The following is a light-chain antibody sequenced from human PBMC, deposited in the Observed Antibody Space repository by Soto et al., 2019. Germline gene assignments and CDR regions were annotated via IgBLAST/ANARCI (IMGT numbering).Light chain of an antibody. CDR2: SAS. CDR3: QHSDSFPLT. Sequence: DILMTQSPSSVSASEGDRVTITCRASQGIITCLAWFQQKPGQAPRLLIYSASTLQRGVPSRFSGSGSGTEFTLTISRLEPEDVATYFCQHSDSFPLTFGPGTKVDV. J-gene: IGKJ3*01. V-gene: IGKV1-12*01. CDR1: QGIITC.